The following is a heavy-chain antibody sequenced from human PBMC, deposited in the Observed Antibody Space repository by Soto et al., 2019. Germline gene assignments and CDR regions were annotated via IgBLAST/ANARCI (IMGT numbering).Heavy chain of an antibody. J-gene: IGHJ4*02. V-gene: IGHV4-39*01. CDR2: IYYSGST. CDR3: ARQKGMAAAGTPYFDY. Sequence: SETLSLTCTVSGGSISSSSYYWGWIRQPPGKGLEWIGSIYYSGSTYYNPSLKSRVTISVDTSKNQFSLKLSSVTAADTAVYYCARQKGMAAAGTPYFDYWGQGTLVTLSS. D-gene: IGHD6-13*01. CDR1: GGSISSSSYY.